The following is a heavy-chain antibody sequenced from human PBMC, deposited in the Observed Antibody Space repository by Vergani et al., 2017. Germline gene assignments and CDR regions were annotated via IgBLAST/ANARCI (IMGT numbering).Heavy chain of an antibody. CDR1: GFTFNDYW. V-gene: IGHV3-74*01. D-gene: IGHD3-3*01. CDR3: ARARKFRFGVVWENLFDP. CDR2: MNGDGDTI. Sequence: EVELVESGGGLVQPGGSLRLSCAASGFTFNDYWMHWARQVPGKGLVWVSGMNGDGDTISYADSVKGRFTISRDNAKNTLFLQMNSLRAEDTAVYYCARARKFRFGVVWENLFDPWGQGTLVTVSS. J-gene: IGHJ5*02.